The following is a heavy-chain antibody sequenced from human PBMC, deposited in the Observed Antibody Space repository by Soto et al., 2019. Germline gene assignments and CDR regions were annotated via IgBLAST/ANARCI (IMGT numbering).Heavy chain of an antibody. CDR3: ARGPPFLP. J-gene: IGHJ5*02. D-gene: IGHD3-3*02. Sequence: SETLSLTYTVSGGSISSGGYSWSWIRQPPGKGLEWIGYIYHSGSTYYNPSLKSRVTISVDWSKNQFSLKLSSVTAADTAVYYCARGPPFLPWGQGTLVTVSS. V-gene: IGHV4-30-2*01. CDR2: IYHSGST. CDR1: GGSISSGGYS.